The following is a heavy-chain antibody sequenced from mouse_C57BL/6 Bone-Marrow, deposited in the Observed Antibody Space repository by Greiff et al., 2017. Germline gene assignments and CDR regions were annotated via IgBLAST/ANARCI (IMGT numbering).Heavy chain of an antibody. D-gene: IGHD4-1*01. CDR3: ATFNWDWFAD. CDR2: IDPANGYT. V-gene: IGHV14-3*01. CDR1: GFNINNTY. J-gene: IGHJ3*01. Sequence: VQLQQSVAELVRPGASVKLSCTASGFNINNTYMHWVKQRPEQGLEWIGRIDPANGYTKYAPKFQGKATITADTSSNTAYLQLSSLTSEDTAIYYCATFNWDWFADWGQGTLVTVSA.